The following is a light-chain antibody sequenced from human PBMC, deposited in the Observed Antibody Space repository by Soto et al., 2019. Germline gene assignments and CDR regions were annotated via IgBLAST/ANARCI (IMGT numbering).Light chain of an antibody. CDR1: QSISGY. J-gene: IGKJ4*01. V-gene: IGKV3-11*01. CDR2: DAS. Sequence: EIVLTQSPATLSLSPGERATLSCRASQSISGYLAWYQQKPGQAPRLLIYDASNRATGIPARFSGGGSGTDFILTISRLEPEDFAVYCCQQFSSYPLTFGGGTKVDIK. CDR3: QQFSSYPLT.